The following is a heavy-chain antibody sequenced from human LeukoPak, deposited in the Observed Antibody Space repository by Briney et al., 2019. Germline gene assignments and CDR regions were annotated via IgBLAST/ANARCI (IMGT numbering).Heavy chain of an antibody. CDR2: ISWNSGSI. CDR3: AKDMTAMVRGVIPWFDP. V-gene: IGHV3-9*01. J-gene: IGHJ5*02. Sequence: GGSLRLSCAASGFTFDDYAMHWVRQAPGKGLEWVSGISWNSGSIGYADSVKGRFTISRDNAKNSLYLQMNSLRAEDTALYYCAKDMTAMVRGVIPWFDPWGQGTLVTVSS. CDR1: GFTFDDYA. D-gene: IGHD3-10*01.